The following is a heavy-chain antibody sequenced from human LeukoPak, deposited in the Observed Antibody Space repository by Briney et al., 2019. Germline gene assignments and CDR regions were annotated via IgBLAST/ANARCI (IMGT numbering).Heavy chain of an antibody. J-gene: IGHJ6*02. CDR3: ARVRCSSTSCRGYYYYYGMDV. V-gene: IGHV4-34*01. D-gene: IGHD2-2*01. CDR1: GGSFSGYY. CDR2: INHSGST. Sequence: SETLSLTCAVYGGSFSGYYWSWIRQPPGKGLEWIGEINHSGSTNYNPSLKSRVTISVDTSKNQFSLKLSSVTAADTAVYYCARVRCSSTSCRGYYYYYGMDVWGQGTTVTVSS.